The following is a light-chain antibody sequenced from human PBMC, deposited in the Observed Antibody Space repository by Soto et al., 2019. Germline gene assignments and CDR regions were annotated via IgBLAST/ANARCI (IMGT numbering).Light chain of an antibody. Sequence: ESVLTQAPVTLSLSPGERSTLSCMASQSFNSIYLAWYHHKPGQAPRLLIYGASSRATGIPDRFSGSGSGTYFILISSMLKQEFLVHYCCHQDDRWTFGPGPKVDIK. J-gene: IGKJ1*01. CDR1: QSFNSIY. CDR3: HQDDRWT. V-gene: IGKV3-20*01. CDR2: GAS.